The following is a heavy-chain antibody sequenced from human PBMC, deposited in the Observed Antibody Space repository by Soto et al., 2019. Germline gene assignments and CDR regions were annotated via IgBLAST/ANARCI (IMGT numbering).Heavy chain of an antibody. CDR3: ARDGAAAVDY. D-gene: IGHD6-13*01. CDR1: GGSINSGAYY. J-gene: IGHJ4*02. Sequence: TQSLTCPVSGGSINSGAYYWSWILQHPDNGLESIGYIYYSDSTYHNPSLQNRVTISVDASNNQFSLKLNSVTAAPTAVYYCARDGAAAVDYWGRGTLVTVST. V-gene: IGHV4-31*03. CDR2: IYYSDST.